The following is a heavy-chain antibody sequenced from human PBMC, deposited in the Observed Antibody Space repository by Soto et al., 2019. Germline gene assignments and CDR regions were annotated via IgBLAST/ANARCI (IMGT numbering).Heavy chain of an antibody. J-gene: IGHJ6*03. Sequence: PSETLSLTCTVSGDSISNSYWNWIRQAPGKGLEWIGYIDDTGSTNYNPSLKSRVTLSVDPSNNQYSLKLSSVTAADTAVYYCARGVLEWLLRDSYYYYMDVWGKRTTVTVSS. CDR1: GDSISNSY. CDR3: ARGVLEWLLRDSYYYYMDV. CDR2: IDDTGST. V-gene: IGHV4-59*01. D-gene: IGHD3-3*01.